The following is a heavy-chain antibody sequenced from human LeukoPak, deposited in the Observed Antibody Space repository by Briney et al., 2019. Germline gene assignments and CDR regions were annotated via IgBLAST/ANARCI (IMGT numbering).Heavy chain of an antibody. D-gene: IGHD2-8*01. CDR3: ARGRYCTNGVCQYWYFDL. Sequence: ASVKVSCKTSGYTFTSYGISWVRQAPGQGLEWMGWISAYNGNTNYAQKLQGRVTMTTDTSTSTAYMELRSLRSDDTAVYYCARGRYCTNGVCQYWYFDLWGRGTLVTVSS. J-gene: IGHJ2*01. CDR1: GYTFTSYG. V-gene: IGHV1-18*01. CDR2: ISAYNGNT.